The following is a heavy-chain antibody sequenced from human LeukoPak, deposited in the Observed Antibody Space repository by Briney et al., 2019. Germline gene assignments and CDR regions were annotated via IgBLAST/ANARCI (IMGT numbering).Heavy chain of an antibody. D-gene: IGHD5-12*01. CDR1: GFNFSNYA. Sequence: PGGSLRLSCAASGFNFSNYAMSWVRQAPGKGLEWVSGISGGGGSTYYADSVKGRFTISRDNSKNTLYLQMNSLRAEDTAVYYCAKFKSGYDGSDAFDIWGQGTMVTVSS. V-gene: IGHV3-23*01. J-gene: IGHJ3*02. CDR2: ISGGGGST. CDR3: AKFKSGYDGSDAFDI.